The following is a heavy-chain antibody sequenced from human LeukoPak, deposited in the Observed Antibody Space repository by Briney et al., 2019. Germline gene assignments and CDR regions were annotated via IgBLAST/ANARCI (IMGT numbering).Heavy chain of an antibody. CDR2: IYSGGST. CDR3: ARNIPVTRWGY. Sequence: PGGSLRLSCAASGFTVSNNYMTWVRQAPGKGLEWVSLIYSGGSTYYADSVKGRFTISRDNSKNMVYLQMNGLRAEDTAVYYCARNIPVTRWGYWGQGTLVTVSS. CDR1: GFTVSNNY. J-gene: IGHJ4*02. D-gene: IGHD2-21*01. V-gene: IGHV3-66*01.